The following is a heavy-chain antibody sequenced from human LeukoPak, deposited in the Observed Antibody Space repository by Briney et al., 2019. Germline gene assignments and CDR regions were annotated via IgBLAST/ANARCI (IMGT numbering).Heavy chain of an antibody. V-gene: IGHV1-8*01. D-gene: IGHD3-3*01. CDR2: MNPNSGNT. Sequence: ASVTVSCKASGYTFTSYDINWVRRAPGQGLEWMGWMNPNSGNTGYAQKFQGRVTMTRNTSIGTAYMELSSLRSEDTAVYYCARGPNYDFWSGYYSYWGQGTLVTVSS. J-gene: IGHJ4*02. CDR1: GYTFTSYD. CDR3: ARGPNYDFWSGYYSY.